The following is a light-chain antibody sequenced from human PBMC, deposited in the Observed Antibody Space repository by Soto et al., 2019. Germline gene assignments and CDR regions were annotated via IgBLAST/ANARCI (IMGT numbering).Light chain of an antibody. CDR2: AAS. CDR3: QQSYSPPFN. CDR1: QSISSY. J-gene: IGKJ3*01. Sequence: EIQVTQSPCSRSASVVDRVTITLLASQSISSYLHWYQQKPGIAPKLLIYAASSLQSGVPSRFSGSGSGTDFTLTISSLQPEDFATYYCQQSYSPPFNFGPGTKADIK. V-gene: IGKV1-39*01.